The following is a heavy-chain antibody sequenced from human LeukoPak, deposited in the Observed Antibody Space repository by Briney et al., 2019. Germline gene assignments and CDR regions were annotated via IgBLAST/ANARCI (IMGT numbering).Heavy chain of an antibody. CDR2: IYYIGST. Sequence: SETLSLTCTVSGGSISSYYWSWIRQPPGKGLEWIGYIYYIGSTNYNPSLKSRVTISVDTSKNQFSLKLSSVTAADTAVYYCARTGGNFFTTNYYYGVDVWGQGTTVTVSS. D-gene: IGHD4-23*01. J-gene: IGHJ6*02. CDR3: ARTGGNFFTTNYYYGVDV. V-gene: IGHV4-59*01. CDR1: GGSISSYY.